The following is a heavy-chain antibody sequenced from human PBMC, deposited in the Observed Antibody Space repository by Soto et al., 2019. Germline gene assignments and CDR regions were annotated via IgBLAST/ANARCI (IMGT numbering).Heavy chain of an antibody. J-gene: IGHJ4*02. CDR3: ARATGYSGYVDS. CDR1: GASISSYY. CDR2: INYSGST. Sequence: SETLSLTCTVSGASISSYYWSWTRQPPGKGLEWIGYINYSGSTNYNPSLKSRVTISVDTSKNQLSLKLSSVTAADTAVFYCARATGYSGYVDSWGTGTLVTVSS. V-gene: IGHV4-59*01. D-gene: IGHD5-12*01.